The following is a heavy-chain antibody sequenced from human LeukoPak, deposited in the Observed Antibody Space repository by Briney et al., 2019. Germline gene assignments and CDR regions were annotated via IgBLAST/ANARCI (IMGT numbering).Heavy chain of an antibody. J-gene: IGHJ6*02. V-gene: IGHV1-69*01. Sequence: SVKVSCKASGGTFSSYAISWVRQAPGQGLEWMGGIIPIFGTANYAQKFQGRVTITADESTSTAYMGLSSLRSEDTAVYYCARSGPNYGMDVWGQGTTVTVSS. CDR3: ARSGPNYGMDV. CDR1: GGTFSSYA. CDR2: IIPIFGTA.